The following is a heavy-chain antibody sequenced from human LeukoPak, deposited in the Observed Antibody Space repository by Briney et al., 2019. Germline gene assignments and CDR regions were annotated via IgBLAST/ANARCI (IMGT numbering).Heavy chain of an antibody. V-gene: IGHV1-2*06. D-gene: IGHD5-24*01. CDR3: ARSRRDGYNYDY. Sequence: ASVKVSCKASGYTFTGYYMHWVRQAPGQGLEWMGRINPNSGGTNYAQKFRGRVTMTRDTSISTAYMELSRLRSDDTAVYYCARSRRDGYNYDYWGQGTLVTVSS. J-gene: IGHJ4*02. CDR1: GYTFTGYY. CDR2: INPNSGGT.